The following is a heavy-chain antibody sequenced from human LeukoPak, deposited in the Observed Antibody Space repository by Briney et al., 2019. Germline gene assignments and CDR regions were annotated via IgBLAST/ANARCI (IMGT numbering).Heavy chain of an antibody. J-gene: IGHJ4*02. D-gene: IGHD5-18*01. Sequence: ASVKVSCKASGYTFTSYAMHWVRQAPGQRLEWMGWINAGNGNTKYSQKFQGRVTITRDTSASTAYMELSSLRSEDTAVYYCARGGDSYGYSNDYWGQGTQVTVSS. V-gene: IGHV1-3*01. CDR3: ARGGDSYGYSNDY. CDR2: INAGNGNT. CDR1: GYTFTSYA.